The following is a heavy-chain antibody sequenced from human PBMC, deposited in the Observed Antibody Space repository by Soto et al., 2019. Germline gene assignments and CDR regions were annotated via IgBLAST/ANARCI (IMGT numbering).Heavy chain of an antibody. Sequence: ETLSLTCTVSGDSISSYYWNWIRQPPGKGLEWIGYIHYSGSSNYSPSLKSRVTISMDTSRNQFSLKLSSVIAADTAVYYCVRIMGYYYGMDVWGQGTTVTVSS. V-gene: IGHV4-59*01. J-gene: IGHJ6*02. CDR1: GDSISSYY. CDR2: IHYSGSS. CDR3: VRIMGYYYGMDV.